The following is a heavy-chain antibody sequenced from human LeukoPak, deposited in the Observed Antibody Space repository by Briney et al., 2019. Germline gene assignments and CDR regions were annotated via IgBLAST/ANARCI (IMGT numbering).Heavy chain of an antibody. CDR2: IYYSGGT. CDR3: ARQGGFYGDYRPFDY. J-gene: IGHJ4*02. D-gene: IGHD4-17*01. CDR1: GGSISSSSYY. Sequence: PSETLSLTCTVSGGSISSSSYYWGWIRQPPGKGLEWIGSIYYSGGTYYNPSLKSRVTISVDTSKNQFSLKLSSVTAADTAVYYCARQGGFYGDYRPFDYWGQGILVTVSS. V-gene: IGHV4-39*01.